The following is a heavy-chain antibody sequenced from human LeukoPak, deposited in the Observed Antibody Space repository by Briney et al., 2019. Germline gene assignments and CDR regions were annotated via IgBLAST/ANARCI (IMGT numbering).Heavy chain of an antibody. CDR3: ARAYDSTGYYSPFDY. CDR2: INPSGGGT. CDR1: GYTFTSYY. D-gene: IGHD3-22*01. V-gene: IGHV1-46*01. Sequence: ASVKVSCKASGYTFTSYYMHWVRQAPGQGLEWLGIINPSGGGTSYAQQFQGRVTMTRDMSTSTVYMELSSLRSEDTAVYFCARAYDSTGYYSPFDYWGQGTLVTVSS. J-gene: IGHJ4*02.